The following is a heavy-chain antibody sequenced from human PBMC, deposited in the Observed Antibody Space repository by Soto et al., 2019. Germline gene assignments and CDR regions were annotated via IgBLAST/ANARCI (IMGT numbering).Heavy chain of an antibody. V-gene: IGHV3-30-3*01. CDR2: ISYGGSKK. CDR1: GFNFSEHA. D-gene: IGHD3-10*01. CDR3: ARECPVICGEAFDV. Sequence: QVHLVESGGGVVQPGKSLRLSCADSGFNFSEHAIHWVRQAPGKGLEWVAVISYGGSKKYYADSVSGRFSISRDNSKATMFLHMNNLRIDDTAVYSYARECPVICGEAFDVWGQGTMVTVSS. J-gene: IGHJ3*01.